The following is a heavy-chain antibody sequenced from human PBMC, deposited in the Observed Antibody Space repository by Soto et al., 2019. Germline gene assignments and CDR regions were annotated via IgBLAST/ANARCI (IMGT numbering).Heavy chain of an antibody. CDR1: GGTFSSYA. CDR3: ARDTVVMAQENIYYYYYGMDV. Sequence: SVKVSCKASGGTFSSYAISWVRQAPGQGLEWMGGIIPIFGTANYAQKFQGRVTITADESTSTAYMELRSLRSDDTAVYYCARDTVVMAQENIYYYYYGMDVWGQGTTVTVSS. D-gene: IGHD3-22*01. CDR2: IIPIFGTA. V-gene: IGHV1-69*13. J-gene: IGHJ6*02.